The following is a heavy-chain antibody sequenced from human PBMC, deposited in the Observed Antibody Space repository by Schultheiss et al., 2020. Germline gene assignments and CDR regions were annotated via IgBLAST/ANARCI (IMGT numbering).Heavy chain of an antibody. J-gene: IGHJ6*04. CDR3: ARGDMDDFTGPEVRYYYGMDV. V-gene: IGHV1-8*02. Sequence: ASVKVSCKASGGTFSSYAISWVRQAPGQGLEWMGWISAYSGGTNYAQKFQGRVTMTRNTSISTAYMELSSLRSEDTAVYYCARGDMDDFTGPEVRYYYGMDVWGKGTTVTVAS. D-gene: IGHD3-3*01. CDR2: ISAYSGGT. CDR1: GGTFSSYA.